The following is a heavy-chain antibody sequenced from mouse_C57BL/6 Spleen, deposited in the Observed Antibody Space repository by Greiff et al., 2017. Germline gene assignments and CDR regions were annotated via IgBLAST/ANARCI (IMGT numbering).Heavy chain of an antibody. J-gene: IGHJ1*03. CDR3: AREEFDYCGSRKGYFEV. V-gene: IGHV1-61*01. CDR1: GYTFTSYW. CDR2: IYPSDSAT. D-gene: IGHD1-1*01. Sequence: QVQLQQSGAELVRPGSSVSLSCKASGYTFTSYWMDWVKQRPGQGLEWIGNIYPSDSATHYNQKFKDKATLTVDKSSSTAYMQLSSLTSEDSAVYYCAREEFDYCGSRKGYFEVWGTGTTVTVSS.